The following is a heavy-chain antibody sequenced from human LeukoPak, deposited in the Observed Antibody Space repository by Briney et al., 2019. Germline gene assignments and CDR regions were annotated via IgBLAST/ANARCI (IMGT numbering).Heavy chain of an antibody. CDR1: GFTFSSYA. CDR2: ISGSGGST. V-gene: IGHV3-23*01. CDR3: AKVLPHYDILTAGDY. J-gene: IGHJ4*02. Sequence: GGSLRLSCAASGFTFSSYAMSWVRQAPGKGLEWVSAISGSGGSTYYADSVRGRFTISRDNSKNTLYLQMNSLRAEDTAVYYCAKVLPHYDILTAGDYWGQGTLVTVSS. D-gene: IGHD3-9*01.